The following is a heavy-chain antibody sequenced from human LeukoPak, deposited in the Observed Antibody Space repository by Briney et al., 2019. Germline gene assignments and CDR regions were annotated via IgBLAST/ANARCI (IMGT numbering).Heavy chain of an antibody. CDR2: IRSKGNNYAT. CDR3: TRPGSYSTDDAFDI. CDR1: EFNFSGSA. J-gene: IGHJ3*02. D-gene: IGHD1-26*01. V-gene: IGHV3-73*01. Sequence: GGSLKLSCAASEFNFSGSAVHWVRQASGKGLEWLGHIRSKGNNYATAYTASVKGRLTISRDDSKNTAHLQMNSLKTEDTAVYYCTRPGSYSTDDAFDIWGQGTLVTVSS.